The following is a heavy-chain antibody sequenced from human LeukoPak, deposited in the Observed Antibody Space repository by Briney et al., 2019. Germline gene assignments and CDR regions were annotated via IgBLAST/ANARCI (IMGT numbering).Heavy chain of an antibody. J-gene: IGHJ6*02. CDR2: ISWDSRNI. CDR3: ARGNRDSSGFYFYYGMDV. CDR1: GFTFDDYA. Sequence: GGSLRLSCAASGFTFDDYAMFWVRQVPGEGLEWVSGISWDSRNIGYAASVKGRFTTSRDNGKKSVYLQINSLRAEDTASYYCARGNRDSSGFYFYYGMDVWGQGTMVTVSS. D-gene: IGHD6-19*01. V-gene: IGHV3-9*01.